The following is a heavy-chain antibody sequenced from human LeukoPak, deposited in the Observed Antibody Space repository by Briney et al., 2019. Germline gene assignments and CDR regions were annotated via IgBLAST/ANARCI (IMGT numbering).Heavy chain of an antibody. CDR3: AKDLRGYSSSWYYFDY. V-gene: IGHV3-33*06. CDR1: GFTFSSYG. CDR2: IWYDGSNK. Sequence: PGRSLRLSCAASGFTFSSYGMHWVRQAPGKGLEWVAVIWYDGSNKYYADSVKGRFTISRDNSKNTLYLQMNSLRAEDTAVYYCAKDLRGYSSSWYYFDYWGQGTLVNVSS. J-gene: IGHJ4*02. D-gene: IGHD6-13*01.